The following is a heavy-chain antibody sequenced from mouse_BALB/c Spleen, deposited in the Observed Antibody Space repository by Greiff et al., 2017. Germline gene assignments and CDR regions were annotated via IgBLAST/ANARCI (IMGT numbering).Heavy chain of an antibody. CDR3: ARQSSYYRGGFAY. CDR1: GYAFSSSW. J-gene: IGHJ3*01. CDR2: IYPGDGDT. Sequence: QVQLQQSGPELVKPGASVKISCKASGYAFSSSWMNWVKQRPGQGLEWIGRIYPGDGDTNYNGKFKGKATLTADKSSSTAYMQLSSLTSVDSAVYFCARQSSYYRGGFAYWGQGTLVTVSA. V-gene: IGHV1-82*01. D-gene: IGHD1-1*01.